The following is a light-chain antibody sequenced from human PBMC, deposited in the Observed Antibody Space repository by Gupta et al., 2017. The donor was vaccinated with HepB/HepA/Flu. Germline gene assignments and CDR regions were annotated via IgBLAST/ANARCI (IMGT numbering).Light chain of an antibody. J-gene: IGKJ2*01. CDR2: GAS. V-gene: IGKV3-15*01. CDR3: QQDNNWYT. Sequence: EIVMTQSPATLSVSPGERATLSCRASQSVSSNLAWYQQKPGQTPRLLIYGASTRATGIPDRFSGSGSGKEFTLTSSSLQYEDFAVYYWQQDNNWYTFGQGTKLEIK. CDR1: QSVSSN.